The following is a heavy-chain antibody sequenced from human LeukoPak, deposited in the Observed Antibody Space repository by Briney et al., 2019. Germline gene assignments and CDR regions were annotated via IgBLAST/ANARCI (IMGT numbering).Heavy chain of an antibody. CDR3: ARLIAVAGTGYDAFDI. J-gene: IGHJ3*02. CDR2: IYNSGST. D-gene: IGHD6-19*01. Sequence: PSETLSLTCTVSGGSISSYYWSWIRQPPGKGLEWIGYIYNSGSTNYNPSLKSRVTISVDTSKNQFSLKLSSVTAADTAVYYCARLIAVAGTGYDAFDIWGQGTMVTVSS. V-gene: IGHV4-59*08. CDR1: GGSISSYY.